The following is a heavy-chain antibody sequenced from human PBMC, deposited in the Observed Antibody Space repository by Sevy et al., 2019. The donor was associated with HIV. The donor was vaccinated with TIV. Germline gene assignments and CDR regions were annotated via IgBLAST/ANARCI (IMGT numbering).Heavy chain of an antibody. D-gene: IGHD3-22*01. Sequence: ASVKVSCKVSGYTLTKLSMHWVRQAPGKGLEWMGTFDPGDGETIYAQKFQGRVTMTEDTSIDTAYMELSSLRSEDTAVFYCAITKDYYDNSGYPFDYWGQGTLVTVSS. CDR1: GYTLTKLS. V-gene: IGHV1-24*01. J-gene: IGHJ4*02. CDR2: FDPGDGET. CDR3: AITKDYYDNSGYPFDY.